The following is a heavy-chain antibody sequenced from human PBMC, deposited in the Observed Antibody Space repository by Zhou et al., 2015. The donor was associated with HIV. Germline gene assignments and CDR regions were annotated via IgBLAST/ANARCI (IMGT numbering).Heavy chain of an antibody. CDR1: GGTFSSYA. CDR2: IIPIFGTA. Sequence: QVQLVQSGAEVKKPGSSVKVSCKASGGTFSSYAISWVRQAPGQGLEWMGGIIPIFGTANYAQKFQGRVTITADESTSTAYMELSSLRSEDTAVYYCAREGLRIAVAGILSGHDAFDIWGQGTMVTVSS. CDR3: AREGLRIAVAGILSGHDAFDI. D-gene: IGHD6-19*01. J-gene: IGHJ3*02. V-gene: IGHV1-69*01.